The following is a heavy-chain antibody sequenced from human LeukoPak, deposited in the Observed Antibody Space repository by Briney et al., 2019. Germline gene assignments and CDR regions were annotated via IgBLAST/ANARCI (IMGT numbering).Heavy chain of an antibody. V-gene: IGHV3-11*01. D-gene: IGHD2/OR15-2a*01. CDR1: GFSFNDTY. J-gene: IGHJ1*01. Sequence: GGSLRLSCAASGFSFNDTYMSWIRQAPGKGLEWIAYIATGGYTLDYADSVRGRFTVSRDNAKNSLYLQMNSLRVEDTAVYYCATSSFYGQLWGQGTLVTVSS. CDR3: ATSSFYGQL. CDR2: IATGGYTL.